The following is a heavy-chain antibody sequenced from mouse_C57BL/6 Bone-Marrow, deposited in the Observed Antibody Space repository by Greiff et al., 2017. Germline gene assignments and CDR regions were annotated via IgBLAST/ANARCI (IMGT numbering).Heavy chain of an antibody. J-gene: IGHJ4*01. CDR1: GYAFSSSW. CDR2: IYPGDGAT. V-gene: IGHV1-82*01. Sequence: QVQLQQSGPELVKPGASVKISCKASGYAFSSSWMNWVKQRPGKGLEWLGRIYPGDGATNYNGKFKGKATLTADKSSSTAYMQLSSLTSADSAVYFCASRLYYYAMDYWGQGTSVTVSS. CDR3: ASRLYYYAMDY.